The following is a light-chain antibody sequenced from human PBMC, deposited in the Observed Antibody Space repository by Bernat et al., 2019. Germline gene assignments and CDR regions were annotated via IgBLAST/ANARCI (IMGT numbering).Light chain of an antibody. CDR2: AAS. J-gene: IGKJ4*01. CDR1: QSITNY. CDR3: QQSYSTSVT. V-gene: IGKV1-39*01. Sequence: DIQMTQSPSSLSASVGDRVTITCRASQSITNYLSWYQQKPGKAPNLLIYAASTLQSGVPSRFSGSGSGTDFTLTISSLQPEDFAPYYCQQSYSTSVTFGGGTKVEIK.